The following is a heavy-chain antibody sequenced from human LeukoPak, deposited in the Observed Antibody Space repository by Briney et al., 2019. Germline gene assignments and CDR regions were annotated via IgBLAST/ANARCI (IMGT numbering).Heavy chain of an antibody. J-gene: IGHJ4*02. CDR3: ARGGHASVDY. Sequence: PGGSLRLPCAASGFTFSNYWMHWVRQAPGKGLVWVSCIDSDGITRYADSVKGRFTISRDDAENTLYLQMNSLRAEDTAVYYCARGGHASVDYWGQGTLVTVSS. CDR2: IDSDGIT. D-gene: IGHD3-10*01. CDR1: GFTFSNYW. V-gene: IGHV3-74*01.